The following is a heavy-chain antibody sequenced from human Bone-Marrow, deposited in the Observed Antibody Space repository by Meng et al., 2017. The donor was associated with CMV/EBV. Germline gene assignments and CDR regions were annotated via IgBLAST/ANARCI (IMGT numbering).Heavy chain of an antibody. CDR2: INPNSGGT. V-gene: IGHV1-2*02. Sequence: ASVKVSCKASGYTFTGYYMHWVRQAPGQGLEWMGWINPNSGGTNYAQKFQGRVTMTRDTSISTAYMELSRLRSDDTAVYYCARARIGQWLVLVWGQGTVVTVSS. J-gene: IGHJ1*01. CDR3: ARARIGQWLVLV. CDR1: GYTFTGYY. D-gene: IGHD6-19*01.